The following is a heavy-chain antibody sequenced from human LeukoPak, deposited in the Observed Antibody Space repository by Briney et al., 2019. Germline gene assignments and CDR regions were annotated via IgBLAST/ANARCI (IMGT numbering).Heavy chain of an antibody. J-gene: IGHJ6*02. CDR1: GGSISGCY. D-gene: IGHD3-3*01. CDR2: IYDSGST. Sequence: SETLSLTCAVSGGSISGCYWSWIRQPPGKGLEWIGYIYDSGSTNYNPSLKSRVTISVDTSKNQFSLKLNSVTAADTAVYYCARVGGTNFYYYGLDVWGQGTTVTVSS. V-gene: IGHV4-59*01. CDR3: ARVGGTNFYYYGLDV.